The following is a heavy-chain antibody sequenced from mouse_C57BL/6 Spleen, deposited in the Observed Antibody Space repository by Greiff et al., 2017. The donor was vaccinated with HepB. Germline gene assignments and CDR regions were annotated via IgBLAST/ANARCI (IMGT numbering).Heavy chain of an antibody. D-gene: IGHD3-2*02. Sequence: QVQLQQPGAELVKPGASVKVSCKASGYTFTSYWMHWVKQRPGQGLEWIGRIHPSDSDTNYNQKFKCKATLTVDKSYSTAYTQLSSLTSEDSAVYYCAIEMTQATFWYAMDYWGQGTSVTVSS. CDR2: IHPSDSDT. CDR3: AIEMTQATFWYAMDY. CDR1: GYTFTSYW. V-gene: IGHV1-74*01. J-gene: IGHJ4*01.